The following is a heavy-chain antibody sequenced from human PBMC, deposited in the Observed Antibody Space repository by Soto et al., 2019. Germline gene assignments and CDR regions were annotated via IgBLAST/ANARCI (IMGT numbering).Heavy chain of an antibody. Sequence: QVQLVESGGGVVQPGRSLRLSCAASGFTFSSYGMHWVRQAPGKGLEWVAVIWYDGSNKYYADSVKGRFTISRDNSKNTLYLQMNSLRPEDTAVYYCARDLVKYSYGFREWGQGTLVTVSS. D-gene: IGHD5-18*01. CDR1: GFTFSSYG. V-gene: IGHV3-33*01. J-gene: IGHJ1*01. CDR2: IWYDGSNK. CDR3: ARDLVKYSYGFRE.